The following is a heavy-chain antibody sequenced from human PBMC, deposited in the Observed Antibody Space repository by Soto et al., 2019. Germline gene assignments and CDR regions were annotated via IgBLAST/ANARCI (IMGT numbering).Heavy chain of an antibody. D-gene: IGHD3-22*01. V-gene: IGHV4-4*02. CDR1: GGSISSTNW. Sequence: QVQLQESGPGLVKPSGTLSLTCAVSGGSISSTNWWSWVRQPPGKGLEWIGEIYHSGSTNYTPSLKSRVTMSVDKSKNQFSLKRSSVTAADTAVYYCASLYDSSGDAVGYWGQGTLVTVSS. J-gene: IGHJ4*02. CDR3: ASLYDSSGDAVGY. CDR2: IYHSGST.